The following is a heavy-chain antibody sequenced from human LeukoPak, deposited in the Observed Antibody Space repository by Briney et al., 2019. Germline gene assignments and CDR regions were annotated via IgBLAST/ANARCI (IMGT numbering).Heavy chain of an antibody. D-gene: IGHD1/OR15-1a*01. CDR3: ARETNFDY. Sequence: ASVKVSCKASGYTFTGYYMHWVRQAPGQGLEWMGWINPNSGGTNYAQKFQGRVTMTRNTSISTAYMELSSLRSEDTAVYYCARETNFDYWGQGTLVTVSS. V-gene: IGHV1-2*02. CDR2: INPNSGGT. J-gene: IGHJ4*02. CDR1: GYTFTGYY.